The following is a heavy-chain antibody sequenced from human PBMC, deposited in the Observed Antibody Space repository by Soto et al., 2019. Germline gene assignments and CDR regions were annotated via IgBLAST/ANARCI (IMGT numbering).Heavy chain of an antibody. D-gene: IGHD6-13*01. CDR2: IYWDDDK. J-gene: IGHJ4*02. CDR1: GFSLTTNGVG. CDR3: AYCGYYSSSWFPDY. V-gene: IGHV2-5*02. Sequence: QITLKESGHSLVKPTQTLTLTCTFSGFSLTTNGVGVGWIRQSPGEALEWLALIYWDDDKRYSPSLKRRLTITKDTSKNQDVLTMTNMDSVDTATYFCAYCGYYSSSWFPDYWGQGTLVTVSS.